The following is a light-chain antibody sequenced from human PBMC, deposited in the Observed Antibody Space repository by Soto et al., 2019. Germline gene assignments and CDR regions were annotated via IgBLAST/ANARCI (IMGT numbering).Light chain of an antibody. Sequence: DIQMTQSPSTLSSSVGDRVTITCRASQSISSWLAWYQQKPGQAPTLLIYKASSLESGVPSRFSGSGSGTEFTLTISSLQPDDFATYYCQQYNSYSYTFGQGTKLEIK. V-gene: IGKV1-5*03. J-gene: IGKJ2*01. CDR1: QSISSW. CDR3: QQYNSYSYT. CDR2: KAS.